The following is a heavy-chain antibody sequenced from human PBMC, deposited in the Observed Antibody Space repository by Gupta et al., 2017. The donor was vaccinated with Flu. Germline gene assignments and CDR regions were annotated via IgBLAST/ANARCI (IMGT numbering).Heavy chain of an antibody. CDR2: ISHDGSNY. Sequence: QEQVVESGGGVVQPGRSLRLSCAAFGFSFSNYGMHWVRQAPGKGLEWVAVISHDGSNYYHTDSVKGRFTISRDNSKNTLYLQMNSLRTEDTAVYYCAKDWRWNYNNYGMNVWGQGTMVTVSS. J-gene: IGHJ6*02. CDR3: AKDWRWNYNNYGMNV. V-gene: IGHV3-30*18. CDR1: GFSFSNYG. D-gene: IGHD3-10*01.